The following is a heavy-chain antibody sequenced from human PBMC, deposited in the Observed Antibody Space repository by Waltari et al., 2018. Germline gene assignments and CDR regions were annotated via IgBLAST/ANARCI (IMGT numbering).Heavy chain of an antibody. D-gene: IGHD4-17*01. Sequence: EVQLVESGGGLVQPGGSLRLSCAASGFTYRTYWMHWVRQAPGKGLVWVSRSNSDGSSTSYADSVKGRFTISKDNAKNTVYLQMNSLRAEDTAIYYCARGARRTTVTTGWWYFDLWGRGTLVTVSS. V-gene: IGHV3-74*01. J-gene: IGHJ2*01. CDR2: SNSDGSST. CDR1: GFTYRTYW. CDR3: ARGARRTTVTTGWWYFDL.